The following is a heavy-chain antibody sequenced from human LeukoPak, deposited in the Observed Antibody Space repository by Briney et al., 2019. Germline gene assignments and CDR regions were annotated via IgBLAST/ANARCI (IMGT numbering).Heavy chain of an antibody. CDR1: GYSISSGYY. Sequence: SETLSLTCAVSGYSISSGYYWGWIRQPAGKGLEWIGRIYTSGSTNYNPSLKSRLTMSVDTSKNQFSLKLSSVTAADTAVYYCARDREYSGNYWVYFDYWGQGTLVAVSS. V-gene: IGHV4-4*07. J-gene: IGHJ4*02. D-gene: IGHD1-26*01. CDR2: IYTSGST. CDR3: ARDREYSGNYWVYFDY.